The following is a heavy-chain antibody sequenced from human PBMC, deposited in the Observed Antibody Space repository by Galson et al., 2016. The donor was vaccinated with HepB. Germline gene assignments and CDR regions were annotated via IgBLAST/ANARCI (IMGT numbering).Heavy chain of an antibody. J-gene: IGHJ5*02. CDR2: IHYSRST. CDR1: GGSISSYY. V-gene: IGHV4-59*01. CDR3: ARDPGGSSNGFDP. Sequence: SETLSLTCTVSGGSISSYYWSWIRQPPGKGLEWIGYIHYSRSTNYNPSIKSRVTTSVDTSKHQFSLKLSSVTAADTAVYYCARDPGGSSNGFDPWGQGTLVTGSA. D-gene: IGHD4-11*01.